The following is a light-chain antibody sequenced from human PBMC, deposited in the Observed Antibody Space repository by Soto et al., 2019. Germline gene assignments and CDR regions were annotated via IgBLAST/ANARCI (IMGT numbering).Light chain of an antibody. V-gene: IGKV3-15*01. CDR3: QQYKNWPPWT. J-gene: IGKJ1*01. CDR1: QNVHNF. CDR2: GAS. Sequence: EIVMTQSPVTLSVSPGERATLSCRASQNVHNFLAWYQQKPGQAPRLVIYGASTRATGIPARFSGSGSGTEFTLTISSLQSEDFAVYYCQQYKNWPPWTFGQGTKVDIK.